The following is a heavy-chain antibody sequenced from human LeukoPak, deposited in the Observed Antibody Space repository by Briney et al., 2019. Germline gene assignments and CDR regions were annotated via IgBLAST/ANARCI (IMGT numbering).Heavy chain of an antibody. Sequence: SXXLSLTCTVSGGSISSYYWSWIRQPPGKGLEWIGYIYYSGSTNYNPSLKSRVTISVDTSKNQFSLKLSSVTAADTAVYYCARFVYYYDSSEYFDLWGRGTLVTVSS. V-gene: IGHV4-59*01. CDR1: GGSISSYY. J-gene: IGHJ2*01. CDR3: ARFVYYYDSSEYFDL. D-gene: IGHD3-22*01. CDR2: IYYSGST.